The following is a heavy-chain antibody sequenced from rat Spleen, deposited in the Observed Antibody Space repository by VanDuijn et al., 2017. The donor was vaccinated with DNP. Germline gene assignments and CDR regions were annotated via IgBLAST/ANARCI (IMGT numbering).Heavy chain of an antibody. CDR3: ARRRLGDFDY. V-gene: IGHV5-17*01. CDR1: GFTFSDYA. CDR2: ISYDGSRT. J-gene: IGHJ2*01. Sequence: EVQLVESGGGLVQPGRSLKLSCAASGFTFSDYAMAWVRQAPKKGLEWVATISYDGSRTYYRDSVKGRFTISRDNAKSTLYLQMDSLRSEDTATYYCARRRLGDFDYWGQGVMVTVSS. D-gene: IGHD5-1*01.